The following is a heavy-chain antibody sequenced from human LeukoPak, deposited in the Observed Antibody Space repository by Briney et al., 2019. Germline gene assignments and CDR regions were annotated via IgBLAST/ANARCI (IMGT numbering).Heavy chain of an antibody. J-gene: IGHJ6*02. CDR3: ARGGGLDV. Sequence: GGLRLSCAASGFTFSSYWMNWARQAPGKGLEWVASINHNGNVNYYVDSVKGRFTTSRDNAKNSLYLQMSNLRAEDTAVYFCARGGGLDVWGQGATVTVSS. V-gene: IGHV3-7*03. CDR1: GFTFSSYW. CDR2: INHNGNVN. D-gene: IGHD3-16*01.